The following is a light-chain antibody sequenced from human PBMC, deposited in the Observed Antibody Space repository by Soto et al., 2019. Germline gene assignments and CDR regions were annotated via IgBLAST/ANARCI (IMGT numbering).Light chain of an antibody. V-gene: IGKV1-39*01. Sequence: DIPMTQSPSSLSASVGDRVTITCRASQSISSYLNWYQQKPGKAPKLLIYAASSLKSGVPSRFSDSGSGTDFTLTISSLQPEDFENYYCQQSYSTPPTFGQGTKVEIK. CDR1: QSISSY. CDR2: AAS. J-gene: IGKJ1*01. CDR3: QQSYSTPPT.